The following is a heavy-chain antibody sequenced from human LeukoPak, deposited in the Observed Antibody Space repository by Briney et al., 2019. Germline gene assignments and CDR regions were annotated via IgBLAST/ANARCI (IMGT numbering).Heavy chain of an antibody. CDR3: ARHEVYCSGGSCYSAFDI. Sequence: SETLSLTCTVSGGSISSSSYYWGWIRQPPGKGLEWIGSIYYSGSTYYNPSLKSRVTISVDTSKNQSSLKLSSVTAADTAVYYCARHEVYCSGGSCYSAFDIWGQGTMVTVSS. J-gene: IGHJ3*02. CDR2: IYYSGST. D-gene: IGHD2-15*01. CDR1: GGSISSSSYY. V-gene: IGHV4-39*01.